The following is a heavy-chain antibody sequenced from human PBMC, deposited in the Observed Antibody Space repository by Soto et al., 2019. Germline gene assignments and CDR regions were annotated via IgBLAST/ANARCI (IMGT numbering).Heavy chain of an antibody. V-gene: IGHV1-18*01. CDR3: ARENYDILTGYYYYYMDV. D-gene: IGHD3-9*01. Sequence: ASVKGSCKASGYTFTSYGISWVRQAPGQGLEWMGWISAYNGNTNYAQKLQGRVTMTTDTSTSTAYMELRSLRSDDTAVYYCARENYDILTGYYYYYMDVWGKGTTVTVSS. J-gene: IGHJ6*03. CDR1: GYTFTSYG. CDR2: ISAYNGNT.